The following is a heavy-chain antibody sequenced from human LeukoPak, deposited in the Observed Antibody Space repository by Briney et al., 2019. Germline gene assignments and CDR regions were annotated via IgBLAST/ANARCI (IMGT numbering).Heavy chain of an antibody. V-gene: IGHV3-7*05. CDR2: IKQDGGEK. D-gene: IGHD5-24*01. Sequence: GGSLRLSCAVSGFTFTDAWMTWVRQAPGKGLEWVANIKQDGGEKYYVDSVKGRFTISRDNAKNALFLQMNSLRAEDTAVYYCARDRTGGMASHYYYYGMDVWGQGTTVTVSS. J-gene: IGHJ6*02. CDR1: GFTFTDAW. CDR3: ARDRTGGMASHYYYYGMDV.